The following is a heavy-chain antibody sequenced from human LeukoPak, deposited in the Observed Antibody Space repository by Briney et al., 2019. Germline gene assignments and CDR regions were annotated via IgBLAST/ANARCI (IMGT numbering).Heavy chain of an antibody. CDR3: ARETGSAVGSTDFDY. V-gene: IGHV3-30-3*01. CDR2: ISYDGSNK. Sequence: SXGLXCAASGFTFSSYAIHWVRQAPGXGLEWVAVISYDGSNKYYADSVKGRFTISRDNSKNTLYLQMNSLRAEDTAVYYCARETGSAVGSTDFDYWGQGTLVTVSS. CDR1: GFTFSSYA. D-gene: IGHD4-17*01. J-gene: IGHJ4*02.